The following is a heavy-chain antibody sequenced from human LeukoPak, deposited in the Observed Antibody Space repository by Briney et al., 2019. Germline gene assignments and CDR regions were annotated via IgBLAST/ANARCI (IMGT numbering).Heavy chain of an antibody. J-gene: IGHJ4*02. V-gene: IGHV5-51*01. Sequence: GESLEISCKGSGYSFTSYWIGWVRQMPGKGLEWMGIIYPGDSDTRYSPSFQGQVTISANKSISTAYLQWSSLKASDTAMYYCARHTPYSGYGDWGQGTLVTVSS. CDR3: ARHTPYSGYGD. D-gene: IGHD5-12*01. CDR1: GYSFTSYW. CDR2: IYPGDSDT.